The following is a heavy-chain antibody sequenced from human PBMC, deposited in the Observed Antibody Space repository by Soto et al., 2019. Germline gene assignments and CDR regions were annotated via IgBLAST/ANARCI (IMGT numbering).Heavy chain of an antibody. V-gene: IGHV6-1*01. D-gene: IGHD2-15*01. CDR3: ARSEEDSDYYYGMDV. J-gene: IGHJ6*02. CDR2: TYYRSRWYS. Sequence: SQTLSLTCVGSGDTVSSNSVAWNWVRQSPSRGLEWLGRTYYRSRWYSDYAVSVRSRIDINADTSKNQVSLQLNSVTPEDTAVYYCARSEEDSDYYYGMDVWGQGTTVTVSS. CDR1: GDTVSSNSVA.